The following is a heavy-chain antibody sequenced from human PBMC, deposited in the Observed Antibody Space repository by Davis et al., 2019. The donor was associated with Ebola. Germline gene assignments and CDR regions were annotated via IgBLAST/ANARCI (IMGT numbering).Heavy chain of an antibody. CDR2: IFSAGST. J-gene: IGHJ4*02. V-gene: IGHV3-53*01. CDR1: GFTVSSNH. CDR3: ATAGEVSGWGEFVDY. D-gene: IGHD6-19*01. Sequence: PGGSLRLSCAASGFTVSSNHMNWVRQAPGKGLEWVSIIFSAGSTNYADSVKGRFTISRDNAKNSLYLQMNSLRVEDTAVYYCATAGEVSGWGEFVDYWGQGVLVTVSS.